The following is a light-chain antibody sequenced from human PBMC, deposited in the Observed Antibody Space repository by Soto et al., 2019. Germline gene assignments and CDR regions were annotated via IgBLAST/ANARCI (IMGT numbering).Light chain of an antibody. Sequence: EIVLTQSPATLSLSPGEIATLSFSASQSVSSYLAWYQQKPGQAPRLLIYDASNRATGIPARFSGGGSGTDFTLTISSLEPEDFAVYYCQQRSNWPPTFGQGTRLEIK. J-gene: IGKJ5*01. CDR3: QQRSNWPPT. CDR2: DAS. CDR1: QSVSSY. V-gene: IGKV3-11*01.